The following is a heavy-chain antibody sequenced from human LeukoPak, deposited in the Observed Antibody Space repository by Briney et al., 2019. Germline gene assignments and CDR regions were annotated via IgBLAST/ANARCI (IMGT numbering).Heavy chain of an antibody. Sequence: GGSLRLSCAASGFTFSSYAMSWVRQAPGKGLEWVPAISGSGGSTYYADSVKGRFTISRDNSKNTLYLQMNSLRAEDTAVYYCAKDLSTYSPRSSSPSEPSPPAFDIWGQGTMVTVSS. CDR2: ISGSGGST. V-gene: IGHV3-23*01. D-gene: IGHD5-18*01. CDR1: GFTFSSYA. CDR3: AKDLSTYSPRSSSPSEPSPPAFDI. J-gene: IGHJ3*02.